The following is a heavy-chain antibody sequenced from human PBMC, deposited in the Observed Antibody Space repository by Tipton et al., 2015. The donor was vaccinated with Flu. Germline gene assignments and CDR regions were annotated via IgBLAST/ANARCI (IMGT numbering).Heavy chain of an antibody. J-gene: IGHJ4*02. CDR2: IYYSGST. Sequence: TLSLTCIVSGGSISSGGAYWSWIRQHPGKGLEWIGGIYYSGSTYYNPSLKSRLAISVDTSQNHFSLKLSSVTAADTAVYYCARDPSLGMPDYFDYWGQGILVTASS. CDR1: GGSISSGGAY. V-gene: IGHV4-31*03. D-gene: IGHD2-2*01. CDR3: ARDPSLGMPDYFDY.